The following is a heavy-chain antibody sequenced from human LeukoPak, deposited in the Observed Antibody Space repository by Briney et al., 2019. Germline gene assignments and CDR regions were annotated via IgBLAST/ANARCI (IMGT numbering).Heavy chain of an antibody. V-gene: IGHV3-23*01. CDR2: ISISGVNT. J-gene: IGHJ4*02. CDR3: FKEPGAYQLLSY. D-gene: IGHD2-2*01. CDR1: GFTFSSYA. Sequence: GGSLRLSCAASGFTFSSYAMSWVRQAPGKGVEWVSGISISGVNTFYADSVKGRFTISRDNSKNTLHLQMNSLRAEDTAVYYCFKEPGAYQLLSYWGQGTLVTVSS.